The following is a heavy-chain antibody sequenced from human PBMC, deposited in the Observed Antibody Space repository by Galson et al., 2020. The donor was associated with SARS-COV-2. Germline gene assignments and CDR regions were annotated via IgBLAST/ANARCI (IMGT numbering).Heavy chain of an antibody. V-gene: IGHV1-2*02. D-gene: IGHD2-21*01. CDR3: ASDFRHISYELEY. CDR1: GYTFTCYY. CDR2: INPNSGGT. Sequence: ASVKVSCTASGYTFTCYYMHWVRQAPGQGLDWMGWINPNSGGTNYAQKFQGRVTMTRDTSISTAYMELRRLRSGDTAAYYCASDFRHISYELEYWGHGTLVTWSS. J-gene: IGHJ4*01.